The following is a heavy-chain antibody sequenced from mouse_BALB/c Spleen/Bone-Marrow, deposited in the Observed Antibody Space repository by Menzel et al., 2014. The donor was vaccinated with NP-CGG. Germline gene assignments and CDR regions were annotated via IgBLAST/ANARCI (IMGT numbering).Heavy chain of an antibody. J-gene: IGHJ4*01. CDR2: IDPANGDT. CDR3: AQDGNWRTIDY. D-gene: IGHD2-1*01. CDR1: GFNIKDTY. V-gene: IGHV14-3*02. Sequence: EVKVVESGTDLVKPGASIRLSCTASGFNIKDTYMHWVRQRPEQGLEWIGRIDPANGDTKYDPKFQGKATITADTSSNTAYLQLSSLTSEDTAVYYRAQDGNWRTIDYWGQRTSVTVSS.